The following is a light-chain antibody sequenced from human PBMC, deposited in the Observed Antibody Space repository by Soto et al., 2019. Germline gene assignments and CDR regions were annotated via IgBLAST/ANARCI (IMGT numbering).Light chain of an antibody. Sequence: QPVLTQSPSASASLGASVKITCTLSSGHSSYAIAWHQQQPEKGPRYLMKLNSDGSHSKGDGIPDRFSGSSSGAERYLTISSLQSEDEADYYCQTWGTRIRVFGGGTKLTVL. V-gene: IGLV4-69*01. CDR3: QTWGTRIRV. J-gene: IGLJ2*01. CDR2: LNSDGSH. CDR1: SGHSSYA.